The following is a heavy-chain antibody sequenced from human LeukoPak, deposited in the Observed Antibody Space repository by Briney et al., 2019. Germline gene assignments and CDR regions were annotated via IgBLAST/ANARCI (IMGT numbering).Heavy chain of an antibody. CDR2: INAFNGDM. V-gene: IGHV1-18*01. Sequence: PGASLKASCKGSGYSFINYGISWVRQAPGQGLEWMGWINAFNGDMNHAQKFQGRVTMTIDTSTSTAYMELRSLTADDTAVYYCARDGSGTWLDPWGQGTLVTVSS. J-gene: IGHJ5*02. CDR1: GYSFINYG. D-gene: IGHD3-10*01. CDR3: ARDGSGTWLDP.